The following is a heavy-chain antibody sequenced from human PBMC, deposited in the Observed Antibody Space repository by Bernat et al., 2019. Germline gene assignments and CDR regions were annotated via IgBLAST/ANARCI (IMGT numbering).Heavy chain of an antibody. V-gene: IGHV3-74*01. J-gene: IGHJ4*02. CDR1: GFTFSSYW. Sequence: EVQLVESGGGLVQPGGSLRLSCAASGFTFSSYWMHWVRRAAGKGLVWVSRINSDGSSTSYADAVKRRFTISRDNAKNTLFLQMNSLRAEDTAVYYCIGGAPFDYWGQGTLVTVSS. CDR2: INSDGSST. CDR3: IGGAPFDY.